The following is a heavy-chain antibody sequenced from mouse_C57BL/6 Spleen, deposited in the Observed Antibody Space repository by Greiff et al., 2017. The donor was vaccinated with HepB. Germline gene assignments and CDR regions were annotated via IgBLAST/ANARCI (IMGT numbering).Heavy chain of an antibody. CDR3: ARPGYYGSSYEYFDV. J-gene: IGHJ1*03. Sequence: EVKLVESGGDLVKPGGSLKLSCAASGFTFSSYGMSWVRQTPDKRLEWVATISSGGSYTYYPDSVKGRFTISRDNAKNTLYLQMSSLKSEDTAMYYCARPGYYGSSYEYFDVWGTGTTVTVSS. D-gene: IGHD1-1*01. V-gene: IGHV5-6*02. CDR2: ISSGGSYT. CDR1: GFTFSSYG.